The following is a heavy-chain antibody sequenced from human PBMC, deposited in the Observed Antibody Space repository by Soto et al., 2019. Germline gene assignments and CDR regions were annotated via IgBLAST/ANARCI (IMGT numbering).Heavy chain of an antibody. J-gene: IGHJ6*02. CDR1: GFTFRSYE. Sequence: GGSLRLSCAASGFTFRSYEMTWVRQGPGKGLEWVSYISSSGSAIYYADSVKGRFTISRDNAKNSVYLQMNSLRAEDTAVYYCARDSRVAANYYYVMDVWGQGTTVTVSS. V-gene: IGHV3-48*03. D-gene: IGHD6-25*01. CDR2: ISSSGSAI. CDR3: ARDSRVAANYYYVMDV.